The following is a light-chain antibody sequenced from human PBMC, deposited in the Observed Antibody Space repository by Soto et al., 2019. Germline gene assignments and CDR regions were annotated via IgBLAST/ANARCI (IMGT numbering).Light chain of an antibody. Sequence: EIVRTQSPATLSVSPGERATLSCRASQSVFSSLDWYQQKPGQAPRLLIYGAATRAPGIPARFSGSGSGTEFTLTISSLQSEDFAVYFCQQYHNWPAFGQGTKVEIK. CDR2: GAA. V-gene: IGKV3-15*01. CDR3: QQYHNWPA. CDR1: QSVFSS. J-gene: IGKJ1*01.